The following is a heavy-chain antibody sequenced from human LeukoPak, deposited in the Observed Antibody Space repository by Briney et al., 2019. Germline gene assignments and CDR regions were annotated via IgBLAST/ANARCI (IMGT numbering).Heavy chain of an antibody. CDR1: GFTFSSYC. V-gene: IGHV3-30*18. CDR2: ISYDGSNK. CDR3: AKVEYSSSSPDY. Sequence: PGGFPRPSCAASGFTFSSYCMHLVRPAPSKGLGMGAVISYDGSNKYYADSVKGRFTISRDNSKNTLYLQMNSLRAEDTAVYYCAKVEYSSSSPDYWGQGTLVTVSS. D-gene: IGHD6-6*01. J-gene: IGHJ4*02.